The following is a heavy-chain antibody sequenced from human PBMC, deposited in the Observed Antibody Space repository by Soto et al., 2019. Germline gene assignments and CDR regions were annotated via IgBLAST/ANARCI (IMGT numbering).Heavy chain of an antibody. J-gene: IGHJ5*02. Sequence: QVQLVQSGAEEKKPGASVKVSCKASGYTFTNYAIHWVRQAPGQRLEWMGWINAGNGNTKYSQKFQGRVTITRDTSASTAYMELSSLRSEDTAVYYCARDRNDYGDGDLWFDPWGQGTLVTVSS. V-gene: IGHV1-3*05. CDR1: GYTFTNYA. CDR2: INAGNGNT. D-gene: IGHD4-17*01. CDR3: ARDRNDYGDGDLWFDP.